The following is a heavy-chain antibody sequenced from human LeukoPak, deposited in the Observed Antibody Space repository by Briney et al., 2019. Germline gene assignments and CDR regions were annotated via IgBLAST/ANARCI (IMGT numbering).Heavy chain of an antibody. V-gene: IGHV3-21*01. Sequence: PGGSLRLSCAASGFTFSSYSMNWVRQAPGKGLEWVSSISSSSSYIYYADSVKGRFTISRDNAKNSLYLQMNSLRAEDTAVYYCAREPSIEDMAEMNDYWGQGTLVTVSS. CDR1: GFTFSSYS. J-gene: IGHJ4*02. CDR3: AREPSIEDMAEMNDY. D-gene: IGHD2-15*01. CDR2: ISSSSSYI.